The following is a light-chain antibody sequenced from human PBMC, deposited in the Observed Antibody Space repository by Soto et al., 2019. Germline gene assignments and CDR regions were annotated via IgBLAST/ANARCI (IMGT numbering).Light chain of an antibody. CDR2: DVT. CDR1: SGDIGSSKF. CDR3: CAKTTRSTLYF. J-gene: IGLJ1*01. V-gene: IGLV2-14*03. Sequence: QSALTQAASVSGSPGQSITVSCAGSSGDIGSSKFVSWYQHHPGKAPKLLIYDVTYRPSGVSSRFSGSKSGNAASLTISGLQAEDEADYYCCAKTTRSTLYFFGTGTKVTVL.